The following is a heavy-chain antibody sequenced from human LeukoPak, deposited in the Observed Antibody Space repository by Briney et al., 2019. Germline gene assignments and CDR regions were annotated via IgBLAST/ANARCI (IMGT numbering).Heavy chain of an antibody. Sequence: AGGSLRLSCAASGFTFSSYWMHWVRQAPGKGLVWVSRINSDGSSTSYADSVKGRFPISRDNAKNTLYLQMNSLRAEDTAVYYCARDRRDTYCSGGSCYFRYYYYMDVWGKGTTVTVSS. CDR1: GFTFSSYW. V-gene: IGHV3-74*01. J-gene: IGHJ6*03. CDR3: ARDRRDTYCSGGSCYFRYYYYMDV. CDR2: INSDGSST. D-gene: IGHD2-15*01.